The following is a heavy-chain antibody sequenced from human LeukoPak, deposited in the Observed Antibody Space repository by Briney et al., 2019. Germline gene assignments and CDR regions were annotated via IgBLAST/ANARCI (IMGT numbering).Heavy chain of an antibody. CDR2: IIPIFGTA. D-gene: IGHD3-16*02. J-gene: IGHJ3*02. CDR3: TREGVYAPDPSSYHRAAFDI. Sequence: GASVKVSCKASGGTFSSYAISWVRQAPGQGLEWMGGIIPIFGTANYAQKFQGRVTITADKSTHTAHMELSRLESGDTAVYYCTREGVYAPDPSSYHRAAFDIWGQGTVVIVSP. CDR1: GGTFSSYA. V-gene: IGHV1-69*06.